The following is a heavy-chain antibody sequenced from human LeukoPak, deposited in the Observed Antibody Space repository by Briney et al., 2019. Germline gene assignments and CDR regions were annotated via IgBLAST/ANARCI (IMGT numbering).Heavy chain of an antibody. J-gene: IGHJ4*02. Sequence: SQTLSLTCTVSGGSISSGDYYWSWIRQPPGKGLEWIGYIYHSGGTHYTPSLKSRVIISVDTSKNQFSLKLNSVTAADTAVYYCARVSCSGGSCYIFDYWGQGTLVTVSS. CDR2: IYHSGGT. V-gene: IGHV4-30-4*01. CDR1: GGSISSGDYY. D-gene: IGHD2-15*01. CDR3: ARVSCSGGSCYIFDY.